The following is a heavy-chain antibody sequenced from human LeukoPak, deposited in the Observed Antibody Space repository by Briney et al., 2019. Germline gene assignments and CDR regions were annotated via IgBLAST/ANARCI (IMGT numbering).Heavy chain of an antibody. CDR3: ARGGKSAFYYGKDF. J-gene: IGHJ6*02. Sequence: GRSLRLSCAASGFTFSSYGMHWVRQAPGKGLEWVASTWSDGSNKYYADSVKGRFTISRDNSKNTLYLQMNSLRAEDTAAYYCARGGKSAFYYGKDFWGQGTTVTVSS. V-gene: IGHV3-33*01. CDR1: GFTFSSYG. D-gene: IGHD5-12*01. CDR2: TWSDGSNK.